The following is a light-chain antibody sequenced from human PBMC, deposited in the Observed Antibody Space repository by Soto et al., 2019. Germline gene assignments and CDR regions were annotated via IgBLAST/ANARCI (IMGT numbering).Light chain of an antibody. CDR3: QQYNNWPLT. J-gene: IGKJ4*01. CDR1: QSVSNN. CDR2: GAS. V-gene: IGKV3D-15*01. Sequence: EIVLTHSPGTLSLSPGERATLSCRASQSVSNNYLAWYQQKPGQAPRLLIYGASNRATGIPDRFSGSGYGTEFTLTISSLQSEDFAVYYCQQYNNWPLTFGGGTKVDIK.